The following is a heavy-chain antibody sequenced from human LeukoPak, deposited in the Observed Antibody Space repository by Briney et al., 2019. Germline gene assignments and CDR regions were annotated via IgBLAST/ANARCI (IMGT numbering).Heavy chain of an antibody. CDR2: IKQDGSEK. J-gene: IGHJ4*02. Sequence: GGSLRLSCAASGFTFSNYWMNWVRQAPGKGLEWVANIKQDGSEKYYVDSVKGRFTISRDNAKNSLYLQMNSLRAEDTALYYCARDKVKGSEIDYWGQGTLVTVSS. D-gene: IGHD2-15*01. V-gene: IGHV3-7*03. CDR3: ARDKVKGSEIDY. CDR1: GFTFSNYW.